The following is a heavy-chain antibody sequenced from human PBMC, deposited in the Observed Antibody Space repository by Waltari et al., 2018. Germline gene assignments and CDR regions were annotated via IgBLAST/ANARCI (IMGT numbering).Heavy chain of an antibody. J-gene: IGHJ4*02. CDR1: GGSFSGFY. V-gene: IGHV4-34*01. CDR2: INHSGSP. CDR3: ARWASIDCCFDY. Sequence: QVQLQQWGAGLLKPSETLSLTCAVYGGSFSGFYWSWIRQPPGKGLEWIGEINHSGSPNYIPSLKSRVTISVDTSKNQCSLKLSSVTAADTAVYYCARWASIDCCFDYWGQGTLVTVSS. D-gene: IGHD2-21*01.